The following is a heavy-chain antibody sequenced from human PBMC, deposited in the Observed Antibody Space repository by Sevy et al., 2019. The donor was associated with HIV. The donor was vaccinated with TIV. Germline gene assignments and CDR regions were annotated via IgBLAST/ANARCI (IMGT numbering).Heavy chain of an antibody. V-gene: IGHV3-23*01. CDR2: IGGSGRYT. CDR3: AKGYCSGGTCPSDYYYYGMDV. CDR1: GFTFSTYA. D-gene: IGHD2-15*01. Sequence: GGSLRLSCAPSGFTFSTYAMNWVRQAPGKGLEWVSSIGGSGRYTYYADSVEGRFTISRDNSKNILYLQMNRLRDADTTVYYGAKGYCSGGTCPSDYYYYGMDVWGQGTTVTVSS. J-gene: IGHJ6*02.